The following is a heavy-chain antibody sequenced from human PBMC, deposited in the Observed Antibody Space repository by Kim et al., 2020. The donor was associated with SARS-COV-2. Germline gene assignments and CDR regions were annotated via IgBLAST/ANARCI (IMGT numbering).Heavy chain of an antibody. J-gene: IGHJ4*02. CDR3: EREVDKFYDSIGYGIFDY. D-gene: IGHD3-22*01. V-gene: IGHV4-61*01. Sequence: SETLSLTCTVSGVSVSTVNHYWSWIRQPPGKELEWIGNIYNSGSTIYNPSLESRVTISLDTSKSQFSLKLKSVTAADTAFYFCEREVDKFYDSIGYGIFDYWGQGILVTVS. CDR2: IYNSGST. CDR1: GVSVSTVNHY.